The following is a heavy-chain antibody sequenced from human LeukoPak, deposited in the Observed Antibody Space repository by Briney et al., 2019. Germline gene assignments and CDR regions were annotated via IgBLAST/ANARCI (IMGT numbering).Heavy chain of an antibody. V-gene: IGHV1-18*01. CDR1: GYTFTSHG. D-gene: IGHD6-19*01. Sequence: ASVKVSSTASGYTFTSHGTSWVRQAPGQGLEWSGWISAYNGNTNYAQKLQGRVTMTTDTSTSTAYMELRSLRSDDTAVYYCARQGAVAGRFNYWGQGTLVTVSS. J-gene: IGHJ4*02. CDR3: ARQGAVAGRFNY. CDR2: ISAYNGNT.